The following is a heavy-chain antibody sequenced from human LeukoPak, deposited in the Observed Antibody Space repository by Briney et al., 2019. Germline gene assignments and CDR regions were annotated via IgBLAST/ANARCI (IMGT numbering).Heavy chain of an antibody. Sequence: SETLSLTCTVSGGSVSSDIYCWSWIRQPPGKGLEWIGSIYTSGSTNYNPSLESRVTISVDTSKNQFSLKLDSVTAADTAVYYCARGRSGSYHSPFDYWGQGTLVTVSS. CDR2: IYTSGST. D-gene: IGHD1-26*01. CDR1: GGSVSSDIYC. J-gene: IGHJ4*02. V-gene: IGHV4-61*01. CDR3: ARGRSGSYHSPFDY.